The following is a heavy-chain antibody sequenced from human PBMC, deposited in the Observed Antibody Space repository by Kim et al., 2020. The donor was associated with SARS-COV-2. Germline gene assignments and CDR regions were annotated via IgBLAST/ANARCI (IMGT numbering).Heavy chain of an antibody. J-gene: IGHJ3*02. CDR2: IYYSGST. CDR1: GGSISSGGYY. Sequence: SETLSLTCTVSGGSISSGGYYWSWIRQHPGKGLEWIGYIYYSGSTYYNPSLKSRVTISVDTSKNQFSLKLSSVTAADTAVYYCARGGDDYGGPLCFDIWGQGTMVTVSS. D-gene: IGHD4-17*01. V-gene: IGHV4-31*03. CDR3: ARGGDDYGGPLCFDI.